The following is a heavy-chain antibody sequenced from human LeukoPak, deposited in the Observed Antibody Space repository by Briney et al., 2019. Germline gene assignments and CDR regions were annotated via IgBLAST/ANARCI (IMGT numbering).Heavy chain of an antibody. CDR2: TYYSGST. V-gene: IGHV4-61*08. CDR1: GGSISSGGYY. J-gene: IGHJ3*02. Sequence: SETLSLTCTVSGGSISSGGYYWSWIRQPPGKGLEWIGYTYYSGSTNYNPSLKSRVTISVDTSKNQFSLKLSSVTAADTAVYYCARHYRSWSSFDAFDIWGQGTMVTVSS. D-gene: IGHD6-13*01. CDR3: ARHYRSWSSFDAFDI.